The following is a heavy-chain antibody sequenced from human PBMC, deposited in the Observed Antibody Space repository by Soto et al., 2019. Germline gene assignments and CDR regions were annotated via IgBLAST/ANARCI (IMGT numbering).Heavy chain of an antibody. D-gene: IGHD6-19*01. CDR2: ISSTSTYT. CDR3: ARDLALAGNY. CDR1: GFTFRSYA. Sequence: GGSLRLSCAASGFTFRSYAMNWVRQTQEKGLEWVSSISSTSTYTHYADSVKGRFTISRDNANNSLFLQMNSLRAEDTAIYYCARDLALAGNYWGQGALVTLSS. V-gene: IGHV3-21*01. J-gene: IGHJ4*02.